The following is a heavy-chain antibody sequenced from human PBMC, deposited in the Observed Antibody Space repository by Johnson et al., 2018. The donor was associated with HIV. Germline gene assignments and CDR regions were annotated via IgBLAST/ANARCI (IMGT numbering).Heavy chain of an antibody. CDR1: GFTFDDYG. Sequence: VLLVESGGGVVRPGGSLRLSCAASGFTFDDYGMSWVRQAPGKGLEWVSGINWNGGSTGYADSVKGRCTISRDNAKNSLYLQMNSLRAEDTALYYCARGIMITFGGVIPNDAFDIWGQGTMVTVSS. CDR3: ARGIMITFGGVIPNDAFDI. J-gene: IGHJ3*02. V-gene: IGHV3-20*04. CDR2: INWNGGST. D-gene: IGHD3-16*02.